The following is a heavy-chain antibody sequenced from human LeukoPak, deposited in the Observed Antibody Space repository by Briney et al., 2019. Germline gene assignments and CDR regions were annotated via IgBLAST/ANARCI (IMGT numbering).Heavy chain of an antibody. CDR3: VRDDDFGFDH. V-gene: IGHV3-66*01. J-gene: IGHJ4*02. D-gene: IGHD3-3*01. CDR2: IYSDGST. CDR1: GFTDRSNY. Sequence: GSLRLSCAASGFTDRSNYMNWVRQTPGKGLQWVSIIYSDGSTYYADSVRGRFIISRDDSKDTMYLQMNNLRAEDTALYYCVRDDDFGFDHWGQGTLVTVSS.